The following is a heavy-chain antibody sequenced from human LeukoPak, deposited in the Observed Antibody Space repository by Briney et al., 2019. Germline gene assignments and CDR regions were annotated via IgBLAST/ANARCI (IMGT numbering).Heavy chain of an antibody. J-gene: IGHJ4*02. Sequence: PGGSLRLSCAVSGFAVGDTYMSWVRQAPGKGLEWISVIYTSGNTYYSDSVKGRLTISRDNSKNMVYLQIHSLTAEDTAVYYCARGTIGYYGSGTSYYFDYWGQGTLVTVSS. V-gene: IGHV3-53*01. CDR2: IYTSGNT. D-gene: IGHD3-10*01. CDR3: ARGTIGYYGSGTSYYFDY. CDR1: GFAVGDTY.